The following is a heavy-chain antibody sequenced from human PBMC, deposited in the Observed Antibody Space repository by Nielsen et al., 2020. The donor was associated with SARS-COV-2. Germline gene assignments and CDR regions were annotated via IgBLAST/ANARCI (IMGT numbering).Heavy chain of an antibody. D-gene: IGHD3-16*01. Sequence: GESLKISCAASGFTFSSYGMHWDRQAPGKGLEWVAVISYDGSNKYYADSVKGRFTISRDNSKNTLYLQMNSLRAEDTAVYYCAKDLGGDRHDFDYWGQGTLVTVSS. CDR1: GFTFSSYG. J-gene: IGHJ4*02. CDR3: AKDLGGDRHDFDY. CDR2: ISYDGSNK. V-gene: IGHV3-30*18.